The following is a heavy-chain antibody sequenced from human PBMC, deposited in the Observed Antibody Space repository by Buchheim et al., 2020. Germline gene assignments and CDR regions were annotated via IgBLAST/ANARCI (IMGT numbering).Heavy chain of an antibody. D-gene: IGHD3-10*01. CDR3: ARNYYGSGSYYNEERDRDY. CDR1: GGSISSGGYY. V-gene: IGHV4-31*03. Sequence: QVQLQESGPGLVKPSQTLSLTCTVSGGSISSGGYYWSWMRQHPGKGLEWIGYIYYSGSTYYNPSLKSRVTISVDTSNNQFSLKLSSVTAADTAVYYCARNYYGSGSYYNEERDRDYWGQGTL. J-gene: IGHJ4*02. CDR2: IYYSGST.